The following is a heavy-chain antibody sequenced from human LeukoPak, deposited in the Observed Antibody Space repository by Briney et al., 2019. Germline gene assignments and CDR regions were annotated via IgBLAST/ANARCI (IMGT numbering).Heavy chain of an antibody. CDR3: ARVRVRGVIIKSNWFDP. Sequence: ASVKVSCKASGYTYSTYGISWVRQAPGQGLEWMGWINPNSGGTNYAQKFQGRVTMTRDTSISTAYMELSRLRSDDTAVYYCARVRVRGVIIKSNWFDPWGQGTLVTVSS. D-gene: IGHD3-10*01. J-gene: IGHJ5*02. V-gene: IGHV1-2*02. CDR1: GYTYSTYG. CDR2: INPNSGGT.